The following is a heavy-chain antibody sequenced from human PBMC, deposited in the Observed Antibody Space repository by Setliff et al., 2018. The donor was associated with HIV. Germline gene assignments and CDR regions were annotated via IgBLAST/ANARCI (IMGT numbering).Heavy chain of an antibody. CDR1: GFTFSTYA. V-gene: IGHV3-23*01. D-gene: IGHD3-10*01. CDR3: ARDGHLYGQPFDY. CDR2: ISAGGGST. Sequence: PGGSLRLSCAASGFTFSTYAMSWVRQAPGKGLAWVSAISAGGGSTYYAYSVKGRFTVSRDNTKNSLHLQLDSLSAEDAAVYFCARDGHLYGQPFDYWGQGALVTVSS. J-gene: IGHJ4*02.